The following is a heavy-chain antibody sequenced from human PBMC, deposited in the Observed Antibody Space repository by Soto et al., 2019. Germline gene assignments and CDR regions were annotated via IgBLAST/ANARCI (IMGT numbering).Heavy chain of an antibody. V-gene: IGHV1-2*04. CDR2: INPNSGGT. CDR3: ARGPFRLGSSSWFDP. Sequence: ASVKVSCKASGYTFTGYYMRWVRQAPGQGLEWMGWINPNSGGTNYAQKFQGWVTMTRDTSTSTAYMELSRLRSDDTAVYYCARGPFRLGSSSWFDPWGQGTLVTVSS. CDR1: GYTFTGYY. J-gene: IGHJ5*02. D-gene: IGHD2-2*03.